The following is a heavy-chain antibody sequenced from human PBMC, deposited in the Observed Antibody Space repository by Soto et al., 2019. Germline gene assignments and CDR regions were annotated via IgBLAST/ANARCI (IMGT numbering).Heavy chain of an antibody. V-gene: IGHV1-18*01. Sequence: VASVKVSCKASGYTFTSYGISWVRQAPGQGLEWRGWISAYNGNTNYAQKLQGRVTMTTDTSTSTAYMELRSLRSDDTAVYYCARRVLLXSSSSAVQVDYYYGMDVWGQGTTVTVSS. D-gene: IGHD6-6*01. CDR3: ARRVLLXSSSSAVQVDYYYGMDV. CDR2: ISAYNGNT. CDR1: GYTFTSYG. J-gene: IGHJ6*02.